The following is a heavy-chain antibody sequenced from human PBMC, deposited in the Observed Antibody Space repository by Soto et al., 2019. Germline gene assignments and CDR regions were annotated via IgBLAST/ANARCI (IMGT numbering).Heavy chain of an antibody. Sequence: QVQLVQSGAEVKKPGASVQVSCKASGYTFTSYGISWVRQATGQGLEWMGWISAYNGNTNYAQKLQGRVTMTTDTSTSTAYMELRSLRSDDTAVYYCARDRYSRGPVVVGYWGQGTLVTVSS. V-gene: IGHV1-18*04. CDR3: ARDRYSRGPVVVGY. J-gene: IGHJ4*02. CDR1: GYTFTSYG. CDR2: ISAYNGNT. D-gene: IGHD6-13*01.